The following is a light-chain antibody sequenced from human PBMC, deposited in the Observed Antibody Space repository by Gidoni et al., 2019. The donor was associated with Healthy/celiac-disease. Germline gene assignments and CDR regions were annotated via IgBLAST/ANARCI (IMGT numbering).Light chain of an antibody. CDR2: AES. CDR3: QQSYSTPLT. V-gene: IGKV1-39*01. J-gene: IGKJ4*01. Sequence: DIQMTQSPSSLSASVGDRVTITCRASQSISSYLNWYQQKPGKAPKLLIYAESSLQSGVPSRFSGSGSGTDVTLTISSLQPEDFATYDCQQSYSTPLTFGGGTKVEIK. CDR1: QSISSY.